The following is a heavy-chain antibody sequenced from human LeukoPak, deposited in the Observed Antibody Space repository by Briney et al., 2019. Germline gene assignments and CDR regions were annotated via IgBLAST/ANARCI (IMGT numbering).Heavy chain of an antibody. CDR3: ARGVVVAAFHGMDV. Sequence: ASVKVSCKASGGTFSSYAISWVRQAPGQGLEWMGGIIPIFGTANYAQKFQGRVTITADESTSTAYMELSSLRSEDTAVYYCARGVVVAAFHGMDVWGQGTTVTVSS. CDR1: GGTFSSYA. V-gene: IGHV1-69*13. J-gene: IGHJ6*02. CDR2: IIPIFGTA. D-gene: IGHD2-15*01.